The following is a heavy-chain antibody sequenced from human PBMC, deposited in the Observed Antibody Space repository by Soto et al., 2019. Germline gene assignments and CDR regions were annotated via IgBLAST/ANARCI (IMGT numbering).Heavy chain of an antibody. D-gene: IGHD3-10*01. V-gene: IGHV4-31*03. CDR1: GGSISSGGYY. CDR3: ARVILLWFGKQKVWFDP. J-gene: IGHJ5*02. CDR2: IYYSGST. Sequence: SETLSLTCTVSGGSISSGGYYWSWIRQHPGKGLEWIGYIYYSGSTYYNPSLKSRVTISVDTSKNQFSLKLSSVTAADTAVYYCARVILLWFGKQKVWFDPWGQGTLVTVSS.